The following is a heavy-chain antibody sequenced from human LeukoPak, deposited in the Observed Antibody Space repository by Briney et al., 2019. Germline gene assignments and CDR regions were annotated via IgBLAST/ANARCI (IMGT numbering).Heavy chain of an antibody. V-gene: IGHV3-23*01. D-gene: IGHD2-15*01. Sequence: QSGGSLSLSCAASAFTFSSYAMSWVRQAPGKGLEWVLAISVSGANTYYADSVKGRFTTSRATSKTSLYLQMNRLRAEATAIYYCAKAGAVGVVAAIYFDDWGQRTMVTVA. CDR1: AFTFSSYA. CDR3: AKAGAVGVVAAIYFDD. J-gene: IGHJ4*02. CDR2: ISVSGANT.